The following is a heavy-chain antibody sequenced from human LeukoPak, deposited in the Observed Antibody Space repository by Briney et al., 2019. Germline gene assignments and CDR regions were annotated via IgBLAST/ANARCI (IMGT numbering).Heavy chain of an antibody. Sequence: PETLSLTCGVSGGSISSTNWWSWVRQPPGQGLEWIGEINHSGSTNYNPSLKSRVTISVDTSKNQFSLKLSSVTAADTAVYYCARGSHYDILTGYYSGCDYWGQGTLVTVSS. J-gene: IGHJ4*02. CDR3: ARGSHYDILTGYYSGCDY. D-gene: IGHD3-9*01. V-gene: IGHV4-4*03. CDR2: INHSGST. CDR1: GGSISSTNW.